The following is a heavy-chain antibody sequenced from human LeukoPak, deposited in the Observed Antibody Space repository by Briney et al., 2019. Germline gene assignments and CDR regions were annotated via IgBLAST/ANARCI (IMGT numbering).Heavy chain of an antibody. CDR3: ARSVVVAPAAADIADNWFDP. J-gene: IGHJ5*02. Sequence: ASVKVSCKASGYTFTGYYMHWVRQAPGQGLEWLGWINPNSGGTNYAQKFQGRVTMTRDTSISTAYMELSRLRSDDTAVYYCARSVVVAPAAADIADNWFDPWGQGTLVTVSS. CDR1: GYTFTGYY. CDR2: INPNSGGT. D-gene: IGHD2-2*01. V-gene: IGHV1-2*02.